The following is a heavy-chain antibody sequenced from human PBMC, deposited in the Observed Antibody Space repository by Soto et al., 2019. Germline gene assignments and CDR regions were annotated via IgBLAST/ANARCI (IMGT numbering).Heavy chain of an antibody. CDR2: ISYAGSNK. CDR3: AKGIGREGELLVNYGMDV. CDR1: GFTFSSYG. D-gene: IGHD1-26*01. J-gene: IGHJ6*02. V-gene: IGHV3-30*18. Sequence: GGSLRPSCAASGFTFSSYGMHWARQAPGKGLEWVSVISYAGSNKYYADPVKGRFTISRDNSKNTLYLQMNSLRAEDADVYDGAKGIGREGELLVNYGMDVWGQGTTVTVSS.